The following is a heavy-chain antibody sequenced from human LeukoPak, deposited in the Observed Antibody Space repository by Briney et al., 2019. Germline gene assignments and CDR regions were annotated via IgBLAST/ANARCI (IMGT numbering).Heavy chain of an antibody. D-gene: IGHD6-19*01. V-gene: IGHV1-46*02. CDR1: GYTFNNHY. Sequence: ASVKVSCKASGYTFNNHYMYWVRQAPGQGLEWMGVINPSGGSTSYAQKFQGRVTMTRDTSTRTVYMEVNSLRSEDTAVYYCARQGTYSSAIGMGYWGQGTLVTVFS. CDR2: INPSGGST. J-gene: IGHJ4*02. CDR3: ARQGTYSSAIGMGY.